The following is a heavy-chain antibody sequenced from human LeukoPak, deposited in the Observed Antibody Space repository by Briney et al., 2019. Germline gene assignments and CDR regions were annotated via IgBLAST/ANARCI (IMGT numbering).Heavy chain of an antibody. V-gene: IGHV2-5*01. CDR2: IYWNDDK. CDR3: AREMAPYYYDSSVSSDAFDI. D-gene: IGHD3-22*01. CDR1: GFSLSTSGVG. Sequence: SGPTLVKPTQTLTLTCTFSGFSLSTSGVGVGWIRQPSGKALEWLALIYWNDDKRYSPSLKSRLTITKDTSKNQVVLTMTNMDPVDTATYYCAREMAPYYYDSSVSSDAFDIWGQGTMVTVSS. J-gene: IGHJ3*02.